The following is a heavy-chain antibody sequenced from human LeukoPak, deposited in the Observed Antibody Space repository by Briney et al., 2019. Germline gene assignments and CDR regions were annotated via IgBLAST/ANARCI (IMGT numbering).Heavy chain of an antibody. CDR1: GFNFSSYL. J-gene: IGHJ4*02. D-gene: IGHD2-21*01. Sequence: GGSLRLSCRGSGFNFSSYLMTWVRQVPGKGLEWISSVSGGGIDTHHADSVKGRFIVSRDDAQSTIYLHLNDLRVEDTAIYYCVRDLWFDGFDLWGQGTLATVSS. CDR3: VRDLWFDGFDL. CDR2: VSGGGIDT. V-gene: IGHV3-23*01.